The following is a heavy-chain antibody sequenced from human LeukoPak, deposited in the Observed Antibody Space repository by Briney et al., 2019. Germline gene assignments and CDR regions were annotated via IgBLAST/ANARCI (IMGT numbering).Heavy chain of an antibody. D-gene: IGHD2-2*01. CDR2: INHSGST. CDR1: GGSFSGYY. V-gene: IGHV4-34*03. J-gene: IGHJ4*02. CDR3: LGYCSSTSCLGAYFDY. Sequence: PSETLSLTCAVYGGSFSGYYWSWIRQPPGKGLEWIGEINHSGSTNYNPSLKSRVTISVDTSKNQFSLKLSSVTAADTAVYYCLGYCSSTSCLGAYFDYWGQGTLVTVSS.